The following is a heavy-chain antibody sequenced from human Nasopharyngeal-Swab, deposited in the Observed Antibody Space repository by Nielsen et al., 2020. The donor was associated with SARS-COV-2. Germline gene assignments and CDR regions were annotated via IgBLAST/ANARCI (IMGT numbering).Heavy chain of an antibody. Sequence: ASVKVSCKASGFTFSHYFMHWVRQAPGQGLEWMGVITPSGGATNYARKFRGRVTMTRDPSTSTVYLDLSSLKSEDTAVYFCASEPGGMAAPGKHFDPWGQGTLVTVS. CDR2: ITPSGGAT. V-gene: IGHV1-46*01. J-gene: IGHJ5*02. D-gene: IGHD6-13*01. CDR3: ASEPGGMAAPGKHFDP. CDR1: GFTFSHYF.